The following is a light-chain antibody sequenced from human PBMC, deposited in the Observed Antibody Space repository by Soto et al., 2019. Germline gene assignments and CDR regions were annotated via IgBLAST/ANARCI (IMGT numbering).Light chain of an antibody. CDR3: SSYAGSNTFL. V-gene: IGLV2-8*01. J-gene: IGLJ3*02. Sequence: QSALTQPPSASLSPGHSVTMSCTGTSSDVGDYNYVSWYQQHPGKAPKLIIYEVNKRPSGVPDRFSGSKSGNTASLTVSGLQAEDEADYYCSSYAGSNTFLFGGGTKVTVL. CDR1: SSDVGDYNY. CDR2: EVN.